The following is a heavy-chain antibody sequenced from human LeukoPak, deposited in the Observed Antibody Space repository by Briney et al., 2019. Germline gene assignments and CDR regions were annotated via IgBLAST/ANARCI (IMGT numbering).Heavy chain of an antibody. Sequence: ASVKVSCKASGYTFTGYYMHWVRQAPGQGLEWMGWINPNSGGTNYAQKFQGRVTMTRDTSTSTVYMELSSLGSEDTAVYYCARASSTAVAIYYYYDMDVWGQGTTVTVSS. J-gene: IGHJ6*02. CDR1: GYTFTGYY. CDR2: INPNSGGT. CDR3: ARASSTAVAIYYYYDMDV. D-gene: IGHD6-19*01. V-gene: IGHV1-2*02.